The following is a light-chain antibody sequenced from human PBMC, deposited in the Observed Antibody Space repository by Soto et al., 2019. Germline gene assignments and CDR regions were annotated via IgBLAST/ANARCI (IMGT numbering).Light chain of an antibody. CDR1: SSDVGNNNY. Sequence: QSVLTQPASVSVSPGQSITISRPGTSSDVGNNNYVSWYQQNPGKAPKVMICDVTNRPSGVSNRFSGSKSGNTASLTISGLQAEDEADYHCSSFTGSSYVFGTGTKVTVL. CDR3: SSFTGSSYV. V-gene: IGLV2-14*01. CDR2: DVT. J-gene: IGLJ1*01.